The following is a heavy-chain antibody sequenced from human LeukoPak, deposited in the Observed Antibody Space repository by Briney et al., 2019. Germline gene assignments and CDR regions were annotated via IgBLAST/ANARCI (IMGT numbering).Heavy chain of an antibody. V-gene: IGHV4-59*08. CDR3: ARLTDSRTFDS. D-gene: IGHD3-22*01. J-gene: IGHJ4*02. CDR1: GGSISSYY. CDR2: IYYSGST. Sequence: SETLSLTCTVSGGSISSYYWSWIRQSPRKGLEWIGYIYYSGSTNYNPSLKGRVTISVDTSKNQFSLKLSSVTAADTAVYYCARLTDSRTFDSWGQGTLVTVSS.